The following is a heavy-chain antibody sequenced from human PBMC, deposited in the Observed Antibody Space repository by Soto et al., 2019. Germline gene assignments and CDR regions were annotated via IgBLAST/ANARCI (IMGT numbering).Heavy chain of an antibody. J-gene: IGHJ5*02. V-gene: IGHV3-21*01. Sequence: PGGSLRLSCAVSGFTFNSYSMNWVRQAPGKGLEWVSSISSFSNYMYYTDSVKGRFTISRDNARNSLYLQMNSLRAEDTAVYYCARDLSSSWYNVAWGQGTLVTVSS. D-gene: IGHD6-13*01. CDR3: ARDLSSSWYNVA. CDR1: GFTFNSYS. CDR2: ISSFSNYM.